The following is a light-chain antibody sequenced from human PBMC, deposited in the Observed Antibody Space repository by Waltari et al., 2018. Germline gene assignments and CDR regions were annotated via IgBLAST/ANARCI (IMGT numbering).Light chain of an antibody. CDR3: SSYSSSSTGV. CDR2: DVD. Sequence: QSALTQPASVSGSPGQPIIISCTGSSSDVGGYDYVSWYQQPPGKAPKLMIYDVDKRPSGVVIRCSGAKADSTASLTISGLRAEDEADYYCSSYSSSSTGVCGGGTKVTVL. J-gene: IGLJ3*02. V-gene: IGLV2-14*03. CDR1: SSDVGGYDY.